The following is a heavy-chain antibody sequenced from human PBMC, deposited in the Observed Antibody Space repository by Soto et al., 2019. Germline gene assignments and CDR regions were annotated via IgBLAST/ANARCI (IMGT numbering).Heavy chain of an antibody. CDR1: GFTFSSYG. CDR3: ERDGAVNTGFGKDY. D-gene: IGHD3-16*01. J-gene: IGHJ4*02. CDR2: IWHDGGNK. V-gene: IGHV3-33*08. Sequence: PGGSLRLSCAASGFTFSSYGMHWVRQAPGKGLEWVAFIWHDGGNKFYAESVKGRFTISRDNSKNTLYLQMTSLSAEDTAMYYCERDGAVNTGFGKDYWGQGTLVTVSS.